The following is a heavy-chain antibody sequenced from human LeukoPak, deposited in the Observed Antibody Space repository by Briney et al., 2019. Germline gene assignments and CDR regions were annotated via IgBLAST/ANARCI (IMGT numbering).Heavy chain of an antibody. Sequence: PGGSLRLSCAASGFTFSNYGMHWVRQAPGKGLEWVAVISYDGSNKYYADSVKGRFTISRDNSKNTLYLQMNSLRAEDTAVYYCARWNLDDAFDIWGQGTMVTVSS. CDR3: ARWNLDDAFDI. CDR2: ISYDGSNK. J-gene: IGHJ3*02. V-gene: IGHV3-30*03. D-gene: IGHD1-1*01. CDR1: GFTFSNYG.